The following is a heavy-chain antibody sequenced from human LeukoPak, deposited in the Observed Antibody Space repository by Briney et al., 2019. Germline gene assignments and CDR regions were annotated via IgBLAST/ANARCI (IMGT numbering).Heavy chain of an antibody. J-gene: IGHJ4*02. V-gene: IGHV1-8*01. D-gene: IGHD3-22*01. CDR3: ARGRYDSSGYYY. CDR1: GYTFTSYD. CDR2: MNPNSGNT. Sequence: ASVKVSCKASGYTFTSYDINWVRQAPGQGLEWMGWMNPNSGNTVYAQKFQGRVTMTRNTSISTAYMELSSLRSEDTAVYYCARGRYDSSGYYYWGQGTLVTVSS.